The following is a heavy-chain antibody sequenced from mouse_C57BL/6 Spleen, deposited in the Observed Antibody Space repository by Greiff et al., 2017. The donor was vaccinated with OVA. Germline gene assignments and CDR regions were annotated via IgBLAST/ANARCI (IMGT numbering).Heavy chain of an antibody. V-gene: IGHV1-54*01. Sequence: VKLQESGAELVRPGTSVKVSCKASGYAFTNYLIEWVKQRPGQGLEWIGVINPGSGGTNYNEKFKGKATLTADKSSSTAYMQLSSLTSEDSAVYFCARSNDGYYPYFEYWGQGTTLTVSS. CDR2: INPGSGGT. D-gene: IGHD2-3*01. CDR1: GYAFTNYL. CDR3: ARSNDGYYPYFEY. J-gene: IGHJ2*01.